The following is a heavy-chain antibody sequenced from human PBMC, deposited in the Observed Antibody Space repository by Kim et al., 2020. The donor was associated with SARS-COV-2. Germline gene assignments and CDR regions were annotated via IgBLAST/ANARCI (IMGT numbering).Heavy chain of an antibody. J-gene: IGHJ4*02. V-gene: IGHV1-46*01. Sequence: ASVKVSCKASGYTFTSYYMHWVRQAPGQGLEWMGIINPSGGSTSYAQKFQGRVTMTRDTSTSTVYMELSSLRSEDTAVYYCATSVVRPPKAPKSSHYFDYWGQGTLVTVSS. CDR1: GYTFTSYY. CDR3: ATSVVRPPKAPKSSHYFDY. D-gene: IGHD3-10*01. CDR2: INPSGGST.